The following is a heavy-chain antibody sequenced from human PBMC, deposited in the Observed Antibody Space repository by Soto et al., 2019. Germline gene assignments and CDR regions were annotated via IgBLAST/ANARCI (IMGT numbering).Heavy chain of an antibody. J-gene: IGHJ4*02. Sequence: QVQLVQCGAEVKKPGASVKVSCKASGYTFTSYAMHWVRQAPGQRLEWMGWINAGNGNTKYSQKFQGRVTITMDTSASTAYMELSSLRPEDTAVYSCARLSGWGWFDYWGQGTLVTVSS. D-gene: IGHD6-19*01. CDR2: INAGNGNT. CDR3: ARLSGWGWFDY. CDR1: GYTFTSYA. V-gene: IGHV1-3*01.